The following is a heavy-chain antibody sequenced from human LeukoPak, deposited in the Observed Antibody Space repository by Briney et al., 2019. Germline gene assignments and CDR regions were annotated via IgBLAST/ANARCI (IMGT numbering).Heavy chain of an antibody. CDR2: IWYDGSNK. D-gene: IGHD3-22*01. CDR1: GFTFSSYG. V-gene: IGHV3-33*06. J-gene: IGHJ4*02. Sequence: GRSLRLSCAASGFTFSSYGMHCVRQAPGKGLEWVAVIWYDGSNKYYVDSVKGRFTISRDNYKNTLYLQMNSLRAEDTAVYYCAKDWYYDSSGYYFDYWGQGTLVTVSS. CDR3: AKDWYYDSSGYYFDY.